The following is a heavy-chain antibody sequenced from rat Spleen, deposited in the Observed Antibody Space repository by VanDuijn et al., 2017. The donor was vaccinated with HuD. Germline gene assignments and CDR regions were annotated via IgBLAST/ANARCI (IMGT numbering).Heavy chain of an antibody. CDR1: GFSFSDDN. CDR2: ISTGGGNT. CDR3: ARGGFFRY. J-gene: IGHJ2*01. Sequence: EVQLVESGGGPVQSGRSLKLSCAASGFSFSDDNMAWVRQAPTKGLEWVASISTGGGNTYYRDSVKGRFTISRDNAKSTLYLQVDSLRSEDTAIYYCARGGFFRYWGQGVMVTVSS. D-gene: IGHD1-6*01. V-gene: IGHV5-25*01.